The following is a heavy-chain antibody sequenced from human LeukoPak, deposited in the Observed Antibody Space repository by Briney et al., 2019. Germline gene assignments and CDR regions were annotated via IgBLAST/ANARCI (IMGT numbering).Heavy chain of an antibody. CDR3: AKQGLVVPAAMEDY. D-gene: IGHD2-2*01. CDR1: GFTFSSYA. V-gene: IGHV3-23*01. CDR2: ISGSGGST. Sequence: GGSLRLSCAASGFTFSSYAMSWVRQAPGKGLEWVSAISGSGGSTYYADSVKGRFTISRDNSKNTLYLQMNSLRAEDTAVYYCAKQGLVVPAAMEDYWGQGTLVTVSS. J-gene: IGHJ4*02.